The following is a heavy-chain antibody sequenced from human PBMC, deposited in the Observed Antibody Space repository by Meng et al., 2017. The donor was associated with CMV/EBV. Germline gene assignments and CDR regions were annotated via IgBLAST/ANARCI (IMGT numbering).Heavy chain of an antibody. V-gene: IGHV3-15*01. J-gene: IGHJ4*01. D-gene: IGHD2-2*01. CDR1: GFTFSNDW. Sequence: GESLKISCAASGFTFSNDWMSWVRQAPGKGLEWVGRIKSKTDGGTTYYAAPVKGRFTISRYDSKNTLYLQMNSLKTKDTAVYYCTTGGTSCSPFDSWGQGTLVTVSS. CDR3: TTGGTSCSPFDS. CDR2: IKSKTDGGTT.